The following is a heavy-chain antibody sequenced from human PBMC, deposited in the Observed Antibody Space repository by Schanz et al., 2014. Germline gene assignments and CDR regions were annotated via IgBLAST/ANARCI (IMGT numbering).Heavy chain of an antibody. D-gene: IGHD1-1*01. CDR3: VRELSGGTFDY. J-gene: IGHJ4*02. V-gene: IGHV1-46*02. CDR1: GKRYF. CDR2: IDPRGAST. Sequence: QLQLVQSGAEVKKPGASVKISCGTFGKRYFIHWVRQAPGQGLEWMGMIDPRGASTTYAQKFQGRVTIAAGKSTSTAYMELNSLRSDDTAVYYCVRELSGGTFDYWGQGALVTVSS.